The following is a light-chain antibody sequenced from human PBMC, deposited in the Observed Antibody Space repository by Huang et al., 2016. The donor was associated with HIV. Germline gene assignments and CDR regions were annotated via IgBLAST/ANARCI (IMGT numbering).Light chain of an antibody. CDR2: SAS. V-gene: IGKV3-15*01. CDR3: QQYNNWPPLT. CDR1: QWFNSN. Sequence: EIVMTQSPATLSVSPGERATRSCRASQWFNSNLAWYQQKPGQAPRLLIYSASTRATGIPARFSGSESGTEFTLTISSLQSEDFAVYYCQQYNNWPPLTFGGGTKVEIK. J-gene: IGKJ4*01.